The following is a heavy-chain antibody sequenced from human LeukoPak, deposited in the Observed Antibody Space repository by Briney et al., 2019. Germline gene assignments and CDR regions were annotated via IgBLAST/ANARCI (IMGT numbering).Heavy chain of an antibody. V-gene: IGHV4-59*12. J-gene: IGHJ5*02. Sequence: SETLSLTCTVSGGSISSYYWSWIRQPPGKGLEWIGYIDYSGSTKYNPSLKSRVTISVDTPKNQFSLKLSSVTAADTAVYYCARMGYCSSTSCYRTNNWFDPWGQGTLVTVSS. CDR1: GGSISSYY. CDR3: ARMGYCSSTSCYRTNNWFDP. CDR2: IDYSGST. D-gene: IGHD2-2*01.